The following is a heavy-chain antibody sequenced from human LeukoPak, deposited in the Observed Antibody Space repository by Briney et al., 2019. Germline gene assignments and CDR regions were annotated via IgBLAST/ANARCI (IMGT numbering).Heavy chain of an antibody. D-gene: IGHD3-10*01. CDR3: ARALWFGETSPAY. V-gene: IGHV3-48*01. CDR1: GLTISSYS. J-gene: IGHJ4*02. Sequence: PGGSLRLSCAASGLTISSYSMNWVRQAPGKGLQWVSYISSSSSTIYYADSVKGRFTISRDNAKNSLYLQMNSLRAEDTAVYYCARALWFGETSPAYWGQGTLVTVSS. CDR2: ISSSSSTI.